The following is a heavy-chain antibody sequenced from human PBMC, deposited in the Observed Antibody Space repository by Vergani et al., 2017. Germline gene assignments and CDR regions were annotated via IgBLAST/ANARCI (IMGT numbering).Heavy chain of an antibody. D-gene: IGHD3-10*01. CDR2: ISAYNGNT. Sequence: QVQLVQSGPEVKKPGASVKVSCKASGYDFTNYGLGWVRQAPGQGLEWMGWISAYNGNTKYAQKVQGRVSVTTDTSTTTVYMELRRLTSDDTAVYYCARGQSGSYYRYLEHWCQGTLVIVSS. CDR1: GYDFTNYG. V-gene: IGHV1-18*01. J-gene: IGHJ1*01. CDR3: ARGQSGSYYRYLEH.